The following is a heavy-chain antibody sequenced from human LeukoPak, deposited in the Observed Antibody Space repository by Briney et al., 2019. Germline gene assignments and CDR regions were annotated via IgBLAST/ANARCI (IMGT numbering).Heavy chain of an antibody. J-gene: IGHJ6*03. V-gene: IGHV4-34*01. CDR2: INHSGST. Sequence: SETLSLTCTVSGGSISSYYWSWIRQPPGKGLEWIGEINHSGSTNYNPSLKSRVTISVDTSKNQFSLKLSSVTAADTAVYYCARYRLGSIFGVVRRRDYYMDVWGKGTTVTVSS. D-gene: IGHD3-3*01. CDR1: GGSISSYY. CDR3: ARYRLGSIFGVVRRRDYYMDV.